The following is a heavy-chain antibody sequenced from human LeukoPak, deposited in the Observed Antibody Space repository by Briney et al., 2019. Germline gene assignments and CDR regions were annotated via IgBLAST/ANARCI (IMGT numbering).Heavy chain of an antibody. V-gene: IGHV5-51*01. Sequence: GESLKSSCKGSGYSFTRYWIGWVRQMPGKGLGWMGIIYPGDSDTRYSPSFQCQVTISADKSISTAYLQWNSLKASDTAMFYCARTYYSDTSGYPFFDYWGQGTLVTVSS. CDR2: IYPGDSDT. CDR3: ARTYYSDTSGYPFFDY. CDR1: GYSFTRYW. J-gene: IGHJ4*02. D-gene: IGHD3-22*01.